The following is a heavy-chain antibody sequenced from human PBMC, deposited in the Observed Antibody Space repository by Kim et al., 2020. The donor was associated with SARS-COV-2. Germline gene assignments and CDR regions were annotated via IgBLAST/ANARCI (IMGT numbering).Heavy chain of an antibody. CDR1: GGSISSYY. J-gene: IGHJ4*02. Sequence: SETLSLTCTVSGGSISSYYWSWIRQPPGKGLEWIGYIYYSGSTNYNPSLKSRVTISVDTSKNQFSLKLSSVTAADTAVYYCARSYGDYFDYWGQGTLVTVSS. D-gene: IGHD4-17*01. CDR3: ARSYGDYFDY. CDR2: IYYSGST. V-gene: IGHV4-59*01.